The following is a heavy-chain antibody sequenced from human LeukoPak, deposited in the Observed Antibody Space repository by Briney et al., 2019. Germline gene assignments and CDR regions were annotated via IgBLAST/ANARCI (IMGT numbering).Heavy chain of an antibody. D-gene: IGHD1-1*01. Sequence: GASVKVSCKASGYTFTSYGIRWVRQAPGQGLEWMGWISTYNGDTNYAQKLQGRVTMTTDTSTSTAYMELRSLRSDDTAVYYCARDHNWVVDYWGQGTLATVSS. CDR1: GYTFTSYG. CDR2: ISTYNGDT. J-gene: IGHJ4*02. CDR3: ARDHNWVVDY. V-gene: IGHV1-18*01.